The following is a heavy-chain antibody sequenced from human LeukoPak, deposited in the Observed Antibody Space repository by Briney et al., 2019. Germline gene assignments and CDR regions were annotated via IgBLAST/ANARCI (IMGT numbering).Heavy chain of an antibody. CDR1: GGSISSSSYY. CDR3: ARSVFGMIVPDDY. V-gene: IGHV4-39*07. Sequence: SETLSLTRTVSGGSISSSSYYWGWIRQPPGKGLEWIGSIYYSGSTYYNPSLKSRVTISVDTSKNQFSLKLSSVTAADTAVYYCARSVFGMIVPDDYWGQGTLVTVSS. CDR2: IYYSGST. J-gene: IGHJ4*02. D-gene: IGHD3-22*01.